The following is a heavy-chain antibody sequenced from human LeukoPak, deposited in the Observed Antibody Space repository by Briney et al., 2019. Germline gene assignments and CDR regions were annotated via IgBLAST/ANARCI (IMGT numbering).Heavy chain of an antibody. V-gene: IGHV4-34*01. D-gene: IGHD6-19*01. CDR1: GGSFSGYY. CDR2: INHGGST. CDR3: ARGRRQWLVDY. Sequence: PSETLSLTCAVYGGSFSGYYWSWIRQPPGKGLEWIGEINHGGSTNYNPSLKRRVTISVDTSKNQFSLKLSSVTAADTAVYYCARGRRQWLVDYWGQGTLVTVSS. J-gene: IGHJ4*02.